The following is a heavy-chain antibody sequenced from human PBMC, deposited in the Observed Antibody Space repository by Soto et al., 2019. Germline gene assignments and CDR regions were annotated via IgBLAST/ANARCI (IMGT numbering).Heavy chain of an antibody. CDR3: ARGRRCISTSCPNWFDP. D-gene: IGHD2-2*01. Sequence: QVQLVQSGAEVKKPGSSVKVSCKASGGTFSSYAISWVRQAPGQGLEWMGGIIPIFGTANYAQKFQGRVTITAXXSXSXXYMELSSLRSEDTAVYYCARGRRCISTSCPNWFDPWGQGTLVTVSS. V-gene: IGHV1-69*12. J-gene: IGHJ5*02. CDR2: IIPIFGTA. CDR1: GGTFSSYA.